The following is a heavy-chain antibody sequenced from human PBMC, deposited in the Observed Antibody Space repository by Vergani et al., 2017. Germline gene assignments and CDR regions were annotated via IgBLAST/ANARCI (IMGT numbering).Heavy chain of an antibody. D-gene: IGHD6-6*01. J-gene: IGHJ4*02. V-gene: IGHV3-21*01. Sequence: EVQLVESGGGLVKPGGSLRLSCAASGFTFSSYSMNWVRQAPGKGLEWVSSISSSSSYIYYADSVKGRFTISRDNAKNSLYLQMNSLRAEDTAVYYCAGDKDSSSFFDYWGQGTLVTVSS. CDR3: AGDKDSSSFFDY. CDR2: ISSSSSYI. CDR1: GFTFSSYS.